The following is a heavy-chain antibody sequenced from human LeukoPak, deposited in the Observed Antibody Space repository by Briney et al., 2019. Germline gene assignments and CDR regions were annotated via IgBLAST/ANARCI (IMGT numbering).Heavy chain of an antibody. CDR1: GFTFGSYW. V-gene: IGHV3-7*01. J-gene: IGHJ4*02. Sequence: GWSLRLSCAGSGFTFGSYWMGWVRWAPGKRLDWVANIKQDGSVRYYEDSVKGRFTISRDNAKNSLYLEMNSLRAEDTAVYYCARDYASDYWGQGTLVTVSS. CDR2: IKQDGSVR. CDR3: ARDYASDY. D-gene: IGHD3-10*01.